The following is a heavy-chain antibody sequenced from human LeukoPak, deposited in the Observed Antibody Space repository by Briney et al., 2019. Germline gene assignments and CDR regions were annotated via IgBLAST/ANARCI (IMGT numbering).Heavy chain of an antibody. D-gene: IGHD4-23*01. CDR2: IYTSGST. CDR1: DGAISGYY. Sequence: SETLFLTCTVSDGAISGYYWSWIRQPAGKGLEWIGRIYTSGSTNYNPSLKSRVTMSVDTSKNHFSLKLSSVTAADTAVYYCARGPQDYGGHSDYNDGFDIWGQGTMVTVSS. CDR3: ARGPQDYGGHSDYNDGFDI. J-gene: IGHJ3*02. V-gene: IGHV4-4*07.